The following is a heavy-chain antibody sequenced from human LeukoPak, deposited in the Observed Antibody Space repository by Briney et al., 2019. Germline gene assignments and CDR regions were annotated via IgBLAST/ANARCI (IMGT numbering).Heavy chain of an antibody. CDR2: ISYDGSNK. D-gene: IGHD3-22*01. V-gene: IGHV3-30*18. Sequence: GRSLRLSCAASGFTFSSCGMHWVRQAPGKGLEWVAVISYDGSNKYYADSVKGRFTISRDNSKNTLYLQMNSLRAEDTAVYYCAKSLFYYDSSGYPSGYFDYWGQGTLVTVSS. CDR1: GFTFSSCG. J-gene: IGHJ4*02. CDR3: AKSLFYYDSSGYPSGYFDY.